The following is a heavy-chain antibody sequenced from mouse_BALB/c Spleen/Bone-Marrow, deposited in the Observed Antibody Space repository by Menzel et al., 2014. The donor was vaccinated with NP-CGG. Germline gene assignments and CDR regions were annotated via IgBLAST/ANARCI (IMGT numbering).Heavy chain of an antibody. CDR3: ARFSQLGLLAY. CDR1: GYNFTSYW. CDR2: IYPGSGST. J-gene: IGHJ3*01. V-gene: IGHV1-55*01. Sequence: VQLQQSGAELVKPGTSVKLSCKASGYNFTSYWINWVKLRPGQGLEWIGDIYPGSGSTNYNEKFKSKATLTVDTSSSTAYMQLSSRASEDSALYYCARFSQLGLLAYWGQGTLVTVSA. D-gene: IGHD3-1*01.